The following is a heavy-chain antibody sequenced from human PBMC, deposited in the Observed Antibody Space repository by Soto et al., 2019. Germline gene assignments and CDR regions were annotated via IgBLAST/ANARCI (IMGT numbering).Heavy chain of an antibody. CDR1: GYTFTSYG. J-gene: IGHJ6*03. CDR3: ASRSTTLENYYYYMDV. D-gene: IGHD1-26*01. V-gene: IGHV1-18*01. Sequence: ASVKVSCKASGYTFTSYGISWVRQAPGQGLEWMGWISAFNGNTNYAQKLQGRVTMTTDTSTSTAYMELRSLRSDDTAVYYCASRSTTLENYYYYMDVWGKGTTVTVSS. CDR2: ISAFNGNT.